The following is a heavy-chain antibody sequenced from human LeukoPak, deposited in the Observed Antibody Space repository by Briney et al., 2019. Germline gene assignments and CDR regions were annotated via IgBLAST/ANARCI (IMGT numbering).Heavy chain of an antibody. J-gene: IGHJ4*02. CDR3: ASQPGDYSSSRRYFDY. V-gene: IGHV3-48*02. CDR1: GFTFSSHA. Sequence: GGSLRLSCAASGFTFSSHALSWVRQAPGKGLEWVSYISSGSSTIYYGDSVKGRFPISRDNAKNSLYLQMNSLRDEDTAVYYSASQPGDYSSSRRYFDYWGQGTLVTVSS. CDR2: ISSGSSTI. D-gene: IGHD6-6*01.